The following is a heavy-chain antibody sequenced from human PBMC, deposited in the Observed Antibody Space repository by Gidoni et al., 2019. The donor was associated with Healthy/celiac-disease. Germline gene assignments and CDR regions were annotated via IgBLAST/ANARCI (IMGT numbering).Heavy chain of an antibody. CDR2: ISWDGGSK. CDR3: AKDINRGRYVDWPTYYFDY. J-gene: IGHJ4*02. D-gene: IGHD3-9*01. Sequence: EVQLVESGVVVVQPGGSLRLFCAASGFTFDDSTIHWVRQAPGKGLEWVSLISWDGGSKYYADSVKGRITISRDNSKNSLYLQMNSLRTEDTALYYCAKDINRGRYVDWPTYYFDYWGQGTLVTVSS. CDR1: GFTFDDST. V-gene: IGHV3-43*01.